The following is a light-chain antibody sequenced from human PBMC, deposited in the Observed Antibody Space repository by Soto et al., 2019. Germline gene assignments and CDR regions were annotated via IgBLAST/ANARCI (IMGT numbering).Light chain of an antibody. Sequence: EIVLTQSPGTLSLSPGERATLSCRASQSVSSSYLAWYQQKPGQAPRLLIYGASSRATGIPDRFSGSGSGTDFTLTISRLEPEDFAVYYCQQYGSSPNTFGRGTKVEIK. CDR1: QSVSSSY. CDR3: QQYGSSPNT. V-gene: IGKV3-20*01. CDR2: GAS. J-gene: IGKJ4*01.